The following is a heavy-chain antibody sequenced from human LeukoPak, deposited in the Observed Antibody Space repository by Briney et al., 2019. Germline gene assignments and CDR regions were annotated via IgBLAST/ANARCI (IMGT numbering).Heavy chain of an antibody. Sequence: SETLSLTCTVSGGSISSYYWSWLRQPPGKGLEWLGYIYYSGSTNYNPSLKSRVTISVDTSKNQFSLKLSSVTAADTAVYYCARSTHYDFWSGYSSRYFDYWGQGTLVTVSS. CDR1: GGSISSYY. J-gene: IGHJ4*02. CDR3: ARSTHYDFWSGYSSRYFDY. CDR2: IYYSGST. V-gene: IGHV4-59*01. D-gene: IGHD3-3*01.